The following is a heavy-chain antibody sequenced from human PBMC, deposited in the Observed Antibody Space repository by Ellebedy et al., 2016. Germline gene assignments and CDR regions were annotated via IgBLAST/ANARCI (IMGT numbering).Heavy chain of an antibody. Sequence: GGSLRLSCAVSGFTPSNYAMNWVRQAPGKGLAWVSYISSSSNNIHYGDSVKGRFTISRDNAKNSLFLQMNSLTADETAVYYCARDPSLGTNLFYYMDVWGKGTTVTVSS. CDR1: GFTPSNYA. V-gene: IGHV3-48*04. CDR3: ARDPSLGTNLFYYMDV. D-gene: IGHD1-7*01. CDR2: ISSSSNNI. J-gene: IGHJ6*03.